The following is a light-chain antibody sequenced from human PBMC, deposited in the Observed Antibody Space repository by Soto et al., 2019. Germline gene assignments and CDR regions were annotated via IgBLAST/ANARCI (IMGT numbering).Light chain of an antibody. CDR3: HQRQIWPRT. J-gene: IGKJ5*01. V-gene: IGKV3-11*01. Sequence: EIDLTQSPATLSLSPWERATLSCRASQSVKTFLVWYQQRPGQAPRLLIYQTSLRAAGIPARFSASGSGTDFTLTISDVQPEDFALYYCHQRQIWPRTFGQGTRLEIK. CDR1: QSVKTF. CDR2: QTS.